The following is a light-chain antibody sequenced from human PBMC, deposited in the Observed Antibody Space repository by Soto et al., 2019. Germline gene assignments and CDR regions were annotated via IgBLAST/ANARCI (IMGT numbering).Light chain of an antibody. CDR2: GAS. Sequence: EIGLTQAPGTLSLSPGERATLSCRASQSISSSYLAWYRQKPRQAPRLLIYGASSMATGIPDRFSGSGSGTDFTLTISRLEPEDFAVYFCQHYGSSPPYTFCQGTKLAIK. CDR3: QHYGSSPPYT. J-gene: IGKJ2*01. V-gene: IGKV3-20*01. CDR1: QSISSSY.